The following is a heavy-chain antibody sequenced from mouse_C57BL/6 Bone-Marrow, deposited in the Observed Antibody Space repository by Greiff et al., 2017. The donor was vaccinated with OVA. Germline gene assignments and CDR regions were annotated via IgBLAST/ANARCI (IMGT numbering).Heavy chain of an antibody. CDR1: GYTFTSYG. CDR3: AKSAIGAAPFDF. CDR2: IYIGNGYT. J-gene: IGHJ2*01. D-gene: IGHD2-14*01. V-gene: IGHV1-58*01. Sequence: EVQLQQSGAELVRPGSSVKMSCKTSGYTFTSYGINWVKQRPGQGLEWIGYIYIGNGYTEYNEKFKGKATLTSDTASSTAYMQLMSLTSVDSAIYFCAKSAIGAAPFDFWDRGTALPVTS.